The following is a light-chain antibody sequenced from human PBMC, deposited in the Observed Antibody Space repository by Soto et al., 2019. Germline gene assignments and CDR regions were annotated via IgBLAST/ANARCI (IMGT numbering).Light chain of an antibody. CDR3: LQHNTYPYT. V-gene: IGKV1-17*01. Sequence: IQMTQYPSSLSASVGDTVTVTCRASQGIRNYLNWFQQKPGKAPKRLISVASTLQSGVPSRFSGSGSGTEFTLTISSLQPEDSATYYCLQHNTYPYTFGQGTKLEIK. CDR1: QGIRNY. CDR2: VAS. J-gene: IGKJ2*01.